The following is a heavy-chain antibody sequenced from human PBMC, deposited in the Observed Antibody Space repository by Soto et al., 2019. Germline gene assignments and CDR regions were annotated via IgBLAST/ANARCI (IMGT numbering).Heavy chain of an antibody. J-gene: IGHJ4*02. Sequence: QVQLVQSGAEVKKPGASVKVSCKTSGYTFTTYAMHWVRQAPGQRLEWMGWITAGGGDTKYSQRFQGRVTISRDTSASTVYMEFSSLTPEDTAVYYCARGRGVRGVTTSVPHDFWGQGTLVTVSA. CDR1: GYTFTTYA. V-gene: IGHV1-3*01. CDR3: ARGRGVRGVTTSVPHDF. CDR2: ITAGGGDT. D-gene: IGHD3-10*01.